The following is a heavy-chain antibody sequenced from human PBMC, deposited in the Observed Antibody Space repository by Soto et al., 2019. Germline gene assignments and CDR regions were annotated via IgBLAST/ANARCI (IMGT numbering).Heavy chain of an antibody. Sequence: PSQTLSLTCAISGDSVSGNSAAWNWIRQSPSRGLEWLGRTYYRSKWYNDYAVSVKSRITVTPDTSKNQFSLHLNSVTPEDTAVYYCAREFPHDERSDSYFDYWGRGALFTVSP. CDR3: AREFPHDERSDSYFDY. V-gene: IGHV6-1*01. CDR1: GDSVSGNSAA. D-gene: IGHD2-21*02. J-gene: IGHJ4*02. CDR2: TYYRSKWYN.